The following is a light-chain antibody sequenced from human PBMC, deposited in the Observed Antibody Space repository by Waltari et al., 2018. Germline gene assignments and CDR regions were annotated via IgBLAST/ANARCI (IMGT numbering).Light chain of an antibody. CDR1: ESVRSN. Sequence: EIVMTQSPDTLSVSPGERATLSCSASESVRSNLAWYQQKPGQAPSLLILGASTRATGIPARFSGSGSGTEFTLTISSLQSEDLAIYYCQQYTDWPPTWTFGQGTRLEIK. CDR3: QQYTDWPPTWT. V-gene: IGKV3-15*01. J-gene: IGKJ5*01. CDR2: GAS.